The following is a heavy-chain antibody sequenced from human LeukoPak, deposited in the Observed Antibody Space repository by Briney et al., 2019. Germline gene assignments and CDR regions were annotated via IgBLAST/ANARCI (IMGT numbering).Heavy chain of an antibody. D-gene: IGHD3-10*01. J-gene: IGHJ6*02. Sequence: GGSLRLSCAASGFTFSSYGMHWVRQAPGKGLEWVAFISYDGSNKNYIDSVKGRFTISRDNSKNTLYLQMNSLRAEDTAMYYCAKAWGARGVIDNLDVWGQGTTVTVSS. CDR2: ISYDGSNK. CDR1: GFTFSSYG. CDR3: AKAWGARGVIDNLDV. V-gene: IGHV3-30*18.